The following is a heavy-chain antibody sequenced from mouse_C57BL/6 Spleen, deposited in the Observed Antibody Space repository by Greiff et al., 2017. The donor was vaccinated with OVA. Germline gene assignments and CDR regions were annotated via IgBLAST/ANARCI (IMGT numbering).Heavy chain of an antibody. J-gene: IGHJ3*01. CDR2: INPSNGGT. V-gene: IGHV1-53*01. Sequence: QVQLKQPGTELVKPGASVKLSCKASGYTFTSYWMHWVKQRPGQGLEWIGNINPSNGGTNYNEKFKSKATLTVDKSSSTAYMQLSSLTSEDSAVYYCAREDLRGTLFAYWGQGTLVTVSA. CDR1: GYTFTSYW. CDR3: AREDLRGTLFAY.